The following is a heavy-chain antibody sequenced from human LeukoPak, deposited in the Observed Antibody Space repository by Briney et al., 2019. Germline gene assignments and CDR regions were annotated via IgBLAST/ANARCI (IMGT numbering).Heavy chain of an antibody. CDR2: ISSSSSYI. D-gene: IGHD4-17*01. CDR3: ARDPYGDYALDY. J-gene: IGHJ4*02. V-gene: IGHV3-21*01. CDR1: GFTFSSYS. Sequence: GGSLRLSCAASGFTFSSYSMNWVRQAPGKGLEWVSSISSSSSYIYYADSVKGRFTISRDNAKNSLCLQMNSLRAEDTAVYYCARDPYGDYALDYWGQGTLVTVSS.